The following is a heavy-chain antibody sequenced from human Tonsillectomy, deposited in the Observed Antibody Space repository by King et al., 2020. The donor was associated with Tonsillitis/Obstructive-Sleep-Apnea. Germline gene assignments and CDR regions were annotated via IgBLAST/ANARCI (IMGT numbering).Heavy chain of an antibody. J-gene: IGHJ6*03. CDR2: VNWNSRSI. D-gene: IGHD3-3*01. CDR3: AKGGITIHYYMDV. V-gene: IGHV3-9*01. Sequence: VQLVESGGGLVQPGRSLRLSCAASGFTFDDYAMHWVRQAPGKGLEWVSSVNWNSRSIGYADSVKGRFTVSRDNAKNSLYLQMNSLRAEDTASYYCAKGGITIHYYMDVWGKGTTVTVS. CDR1: GFTFDDYA.